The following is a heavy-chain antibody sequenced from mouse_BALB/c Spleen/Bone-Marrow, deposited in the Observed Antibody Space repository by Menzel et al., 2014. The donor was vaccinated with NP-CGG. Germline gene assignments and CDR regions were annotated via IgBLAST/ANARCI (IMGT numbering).Heavy chain of an antibody. Sequence: EVQRVESGPGLVKPSQTVSLTCTVTGISITTGNYRWSWIRQFPGNKLEWLGYIYYSGTITYNPSLTSRTTITRDTSKNQFFLEMNSLTAEDTATYYCARDGNWDGHFDYWGQGTTLTVSS. CDR1: GISITTGNYR. D-gene: IGHD4-1*01. CDR3: ARDGNWDGHFDY. J-gene: IGHJ2*01. V-gene: IGHV3-5*02. CDR2: IYYSGTI.